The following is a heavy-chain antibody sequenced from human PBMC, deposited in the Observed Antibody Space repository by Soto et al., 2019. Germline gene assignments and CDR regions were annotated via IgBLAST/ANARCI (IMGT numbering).Heavy chain of an antibody. CDR3: AKFYGGKSAHTYAIDP. Sequence: EVQLLESGGDLVQPGGSLRLSCAASGFTFSTYAMSWVRQAPGKGLEWVSTINTSGGSTYYADSVKGRFTISRDNSKNTLYLQTTSLRPEDTAVYYFAKFYGGKSAHTYAIDPWGQGTLVTVSS. D-gene: IGHD2-15*01. J-gene: IGHJ5*02. CDR1: GFTFSTYA. V-gene: IGHV3-23*01. CDR2: INTSGGST.